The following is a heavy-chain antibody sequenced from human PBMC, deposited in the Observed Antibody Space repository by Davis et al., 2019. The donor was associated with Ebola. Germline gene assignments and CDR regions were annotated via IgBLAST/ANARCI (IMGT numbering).Heavy chain of an antibody. J-gene: IGHJ4*02. CDR2: IKQDGSEK. CDR3: AKDGLAVASV. CDR1: GFTFSSYW. Sequence: GESLKISCAASGFTFSSYWMSWVRQAPGKGLEWVANIKQDGSEKYYVDSVKGRFTISRDNSKNTLYLQMNSLRAEDTAVYYCAKDGLAVASVWGQGTLVTVSS. V-gene: IGHV3-7*01. D-gene: IGHD6-19*01.